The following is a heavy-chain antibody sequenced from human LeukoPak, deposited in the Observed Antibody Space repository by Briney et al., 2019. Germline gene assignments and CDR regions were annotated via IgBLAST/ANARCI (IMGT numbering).Heavy chain of an antibody. V-gene: IGHV1-69*13. Sequence: GASVKVSCKASGGTFSSYAISWVRQAPGQGLEWMGGIIPIFGTANYAQKFQGRVTITADESTSTAYMELSSLRSEDTAVYYCARTTGDRFDHYYYYMDVWGKGTTVTVSS. CDR1: GGTFSSYA. CDR3: ARTTGDRFDHYYYYMDV. J-gene: IGHJ6*03. CDR2: IIPIFGTA. D-gene: IGHD7-27*01.